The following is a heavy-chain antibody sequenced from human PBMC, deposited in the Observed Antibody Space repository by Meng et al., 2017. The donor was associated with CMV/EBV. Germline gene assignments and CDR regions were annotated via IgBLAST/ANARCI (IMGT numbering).Heavy chain of an antibody. CDR2: ISSSSSYI. D-gene: IGHD6-19*01. V-gene: IGHV3-21*01. J-gene: IGHJ4*02. CDR1: GFTFSSYS. Sequence: GGSLRLSCAASGFTFSSYSMNWVRQAPGKGLEWVSSISSSSSYIYYADSVKGRFTISRDNAKNSLYLQMNSLRAEDTAVYYCARCIAVAGTGFDYWGQGTLVTVSS. CDR3: ARCIAVAGTGFDY.